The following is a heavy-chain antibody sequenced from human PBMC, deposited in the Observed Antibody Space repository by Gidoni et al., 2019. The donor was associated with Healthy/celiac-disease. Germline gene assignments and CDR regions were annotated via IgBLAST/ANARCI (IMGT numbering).Heavy chain of an antibody. Sequence: QVQLVQSWAEVKQPGASVQLSCKASGYTFTSYDINWVRQATGQGLEWQGWMNPNNGNTGYEQKFQGRVTMTRNNSISTAYRELSSLRSEDTAVYYCARSIEPNHSVVVPVPLPIDYWGQGTLVTVSS. D-gene: IGHD2-2*01. CDR1: GYTFTSYD. J-gene: IGHJ4*02. CDR2: MNPNNGNT. CDR3: ARSIEPNHSVVVPVPLPIDY. V-gene: IGHV1-8*01.